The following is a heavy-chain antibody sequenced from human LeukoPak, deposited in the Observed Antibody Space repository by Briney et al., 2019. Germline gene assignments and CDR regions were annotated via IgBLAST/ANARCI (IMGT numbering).Heavy chain of an antibody. Sequence: SVKVSCKASGGTFSSYAISWVRQAPGQGLEWMGGIIPIFGTANYAQKFQGRVTITADKSTTTTYMELSSLRSEDTAVYYCANGVGHGGNRDYYGMDVWGQGTTVTVSS. CDR1: GGTFSSYA. J-gene: IGHJ6*02. CDR3: ANGVGHGGNRDYYGMDV. CDR2: IIPIFGTA. D-gene: IGHD4-23*01. V-gene: IGHV1-69*06.